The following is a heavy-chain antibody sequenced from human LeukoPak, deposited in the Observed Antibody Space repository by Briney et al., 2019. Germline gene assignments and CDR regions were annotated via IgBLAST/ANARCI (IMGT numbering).Heavy chain of an antibody. J-gene: IGHJ6*03. D-gene: IGHD1/OR15-1a*01. CDR3: AKGWNTYYMDV. CDR1: GFTFSNYG. CDR2: ISNSTGKT. Sequence: PGGSLRLSCAASGFTFSNYGMNWVRQAPGKGLEWVSGISNSTGKTYYADSVKGRFTISRDNSKNTLDLQMNSLRAEDTAVYYCAKGWNTYYMDVWGKGTTVTVSS. V-gene: IGHV3-23*01.